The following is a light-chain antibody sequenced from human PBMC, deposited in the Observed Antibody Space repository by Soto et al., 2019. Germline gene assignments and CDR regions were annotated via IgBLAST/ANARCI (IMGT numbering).Light chain of an antibody. CDR2: GAS. V-gene: IGKV3-15*01. Sequence: EIVMTQSPATLSVSPGARATLSCRASQSVYSNLAWYQQKPGQAPRLLIYGASTRATGIPARFSGSGSGTEFTLTISSLQPEDFAVYHCQQYNKWPLTFGGGTKVEIK. J-gene: IGKJ4*01. CDR3: QQYNKWPLT. CDR1: QSVYSN.